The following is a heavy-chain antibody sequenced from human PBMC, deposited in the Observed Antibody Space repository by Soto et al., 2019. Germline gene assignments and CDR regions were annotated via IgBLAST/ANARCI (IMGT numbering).Heavy chain of an antibody. D-gene: IGHD3-10*01. CDR2: ISYTGTP. CDR3: AREVSSFGSNHFDS. J-gene: IGHJ4*02. V-gene: IGHV4-59*01. Sequence: QVQLQESGPGLIKPSETLSVTCSVSGTSIRGYYWTWIRQPPGKGLERIGYISYTGTPKYNPSLKSRVTSSVDTSKNQFSLRLTSVTATDTAVYYCAREVSSFGSNHFDSWGQGALFTVSS. CDR1: GTSIRGYY.